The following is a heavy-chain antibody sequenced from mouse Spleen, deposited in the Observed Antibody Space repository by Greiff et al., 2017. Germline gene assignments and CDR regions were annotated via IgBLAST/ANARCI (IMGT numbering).Heavy chain of an antibody. Sequence: VKLQESGAELVRPGTSVKVSCKASGYAFTNYLIEWVKQRPGQGLEWIGVINPGSGGTNYNEKFKGKATLTADKSSSTAYMQLSSLTSEDSAVYFCARWKITTATGAMDYWGQGTSVTVSS. CDR2: INPGSGGT. CDR1: GYAFTNYL. V-gene: IGHV1-54*01. D-gene: IGHD1-2*01. J-gene: IGHJ4*01. CDR3: ARWKITTATGAMDY.